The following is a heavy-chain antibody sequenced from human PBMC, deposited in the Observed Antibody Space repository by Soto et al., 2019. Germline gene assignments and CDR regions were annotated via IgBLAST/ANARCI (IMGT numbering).Heavy chain of an antibody. V-gene: IGHV1-24*01. J-gene: IGHJ4*02. CDR3: AAVRKAGRIAGNFDY. Sequence: PSVKVSWKVYGFSLSALSIQRVRQAPGKGLEWMGGFDPEDGETIYAQKFQGRVNMTEDTSTDTAYMELSSLRSEDTAVYYCAAVRKAGRIAGNFDYWGQGTLVTATS. D-gene: IGHD6-13*01. CDR1: GFSLSALS. CDR2: FDPEDGET.